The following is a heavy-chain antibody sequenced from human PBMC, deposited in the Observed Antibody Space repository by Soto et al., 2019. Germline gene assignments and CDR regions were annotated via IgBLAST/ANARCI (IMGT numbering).Heavy chain of an antibody. V-gene: IGHV2-5*02. CDR2: IYWDDDK. Sequence: SGPTLVNPTQTLTLTCTFSGFSLSTSGVGVGWIRQPPGKALEWLALIYWDDDKRYSPSLKSRLTITKDTSKNQVVLTMTNMDPVDTATYYCAHSLIGYYDATSGSICFDPWGQGTLVTVSS. D-gene: IGHD3-22*01. J-gene: IGHJ5*02. CDR1: GFSLSTSGVG. CDR3: AHSLIGYYDATSGSICFDP.